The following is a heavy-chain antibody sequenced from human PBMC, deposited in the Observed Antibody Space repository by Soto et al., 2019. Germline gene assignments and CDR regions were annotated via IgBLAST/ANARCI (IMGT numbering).Heavy chain of an antibody. V-gene: IGHV4-4*07. J-gene: IGHJ5*02. CDR1: VGSISGYY. CDR2: IYSDGTT. D-gene: IGHD5-18*01. Sequence: ASETLSLTCIVSVGSISGYYWSWIRQPAGKELEWIGRIYSDGTTNYNPSLKGRGTMSVDTSKKQISLKLTSVTAADTAMYYCARDRGYRSGSFGSWGQGVLVTVSS. CDR3: ARDRGYRSGSFGS.